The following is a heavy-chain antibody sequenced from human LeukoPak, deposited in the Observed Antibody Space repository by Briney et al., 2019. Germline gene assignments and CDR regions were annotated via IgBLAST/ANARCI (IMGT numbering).Heavy chain of an antibody. J-gene: IGHJ6*04. Sequence: GGSLRLSCAASGFTVISNYMSWVRQAPGKRLEWVSSVYSGTTTYYAESVKGRFTISRDNAKNSLYLQMNSLRAEDTAVYYCAELGITMIGGVWGKGTTVTISS. D-gene: IGHD3-10*02. V-gene: IGHV3-66*01. CDR2: VYSGTTT. CDR1: GFTVISNY. CDR3: AELGITMIGGV.